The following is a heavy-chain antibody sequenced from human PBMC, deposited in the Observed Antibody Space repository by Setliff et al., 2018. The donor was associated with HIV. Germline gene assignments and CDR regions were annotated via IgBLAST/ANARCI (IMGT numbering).Heavy chain of an antibody. D-gene: IGHD3-3*01. Sequence: SETLSLTCTVSGDSISSYYWSWIRQTAGKGLEWIGRIYTSGTTNYNPSLKRRVTMSVDTSKNQFSLKLSSVTAADTAVYYCARNFWNGLPDYYYHGLDVWGQGTPVTVSS. CDR1: GDSISSYY. CDR3: ARNFWNGLPDYYYHGLDV. J-gene: IGHJ6*02. V-gene: IGHV4-4*07. CDR2: IYTSGTT.